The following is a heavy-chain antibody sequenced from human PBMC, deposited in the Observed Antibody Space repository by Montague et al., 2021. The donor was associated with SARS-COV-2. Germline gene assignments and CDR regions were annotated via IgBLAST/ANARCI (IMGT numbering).Heavy chain of an antibody. CDR3: ANLPSSTTIFGVVQGYYFDD. D-gene: IGHD3-3*01. V-gene: IGHV4-39*01. J-gene: IGHJ4*02. Sequence: SETLSLTCTVSGASISSRSYYWGWIRQPPGKGLEWIGFKYYSGSTYYNPTLKSRVTISADTSKNQFSLKLSSVTAADTAVYYCANLPSSTTIFGVVQGYYFDDWGQGTLVTVSS. CDR1: GASISSRSYY. CDR2: KYYSGST.